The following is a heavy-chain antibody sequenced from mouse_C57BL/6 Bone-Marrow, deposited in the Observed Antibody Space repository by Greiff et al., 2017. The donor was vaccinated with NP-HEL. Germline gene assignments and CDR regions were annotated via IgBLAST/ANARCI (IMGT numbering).Heavy chain of an antibody. V-gene: IGHV1-59*01. CDR3: ARSHYYGSSYNFDY. CDR1: GYTFTSYW. D-gene: IGHD1-1*01. CDR2: IDPSDSYT. Sequence: QVQLKQPGAELVRPGPSVKLSCKASGYTFTSYWMHWVKQRPGQGLEWIGVIDPSDSYTNYNQKFKGKATLTVDTSSSTAYMQLSSLTSEDSAVYYCARSHYYGSSYNFDYWGQGTTLTVSS. J-gene: IGHJ2*01.